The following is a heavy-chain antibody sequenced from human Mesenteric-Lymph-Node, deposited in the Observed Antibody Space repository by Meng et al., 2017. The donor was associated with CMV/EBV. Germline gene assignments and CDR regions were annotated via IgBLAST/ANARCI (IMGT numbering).Heavy chain of an antibody. V-gene: IGHV4-61*01. D-gene: IGHD3-3*01. CDR2: IYYTGST. CDR3: VRKGQYQFWSGNYREY. Sequence: SETLSLTCTVSGGTVSSGSYQWSWIRQSPGKGLEWIGYIYYTGSTKYNPSLKSRVTISVDTSKNEFSLKLSSVTAADTAVYYCVRKGQYQFWSGNYREYWGQGTLVTVSS. J-gene: IGHJ4*02. CDR1: GGTVSSGSYQ.